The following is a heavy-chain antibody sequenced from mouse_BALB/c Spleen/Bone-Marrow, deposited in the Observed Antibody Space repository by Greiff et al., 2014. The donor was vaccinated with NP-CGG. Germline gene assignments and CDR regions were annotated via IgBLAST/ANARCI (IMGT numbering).Heavy chain of an antibody. D-gene: IGHD4-1*01. Sequence: QVQLKESGAELVKPGTSVKLSCKASGYAFTTYYMYWVKQRPGQGLEWTGEINPNNGGTNFKEKFKSKATLTVDKSSSTAYMQLSSLTSEDSAVYYCTRGRTWDFDYWGQGTTLTVSS. V-gene: IGHV1S81*02. CDR3: TRGRTWDFDY. J-gene: IGHJ2*01. CDR2: INPNNGGT. CDR1: GYAFTTYY.